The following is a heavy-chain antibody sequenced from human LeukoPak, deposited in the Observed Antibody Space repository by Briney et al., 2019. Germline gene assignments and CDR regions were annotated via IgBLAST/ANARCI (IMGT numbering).Heavy chain of an antibody. CDR2: ISGSSGST. D-gene: IGHD3-10*01. CDR1: GFTFSSYA. CDR3: AKQQWFGELIDC. J-gene: IGHJ4*02. V-gene: IGHV3-23*01. Sequence: KSGGSLRLSCAASGFTFSSYAMSWVRQAPGKGLEWVSAISGSSGSTYYADSVKGRFAISRDNSKNTLYLQINSLRAEDTAVYYCAKQQWFGELIDCWGQGTLVTVSS.